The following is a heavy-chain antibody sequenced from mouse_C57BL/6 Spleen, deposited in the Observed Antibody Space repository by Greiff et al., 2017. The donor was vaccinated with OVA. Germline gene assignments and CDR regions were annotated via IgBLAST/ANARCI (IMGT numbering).Heavy chain of an antibody. CDR2: IYPGDGDT. CDR3: ARDGYFDY. V-gene: IGHV1-82*01. J-gene: IGHJ2*01. CDR1: GYAFSSSW. D-gene: IGHD2-3*01. Sequence: VQLQQSGPELVKPGASVKISCKASGYAFSSSWMNWVKQRPGKGLEWIGRIYPGDGDTNYNGKFKGKDTLTADKSSSTAYMQLSSLTSEDAAVYYCARDGYFDYWGQSTTLTVSS.